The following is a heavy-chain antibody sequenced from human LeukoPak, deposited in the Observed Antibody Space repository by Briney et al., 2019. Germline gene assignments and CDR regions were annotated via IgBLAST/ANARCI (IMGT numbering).Heavy chain of an antibody. Sequence: GGSLRLSCAASGFTFSSYAMSWVRQAPGKGLEWVSAISGSGGSTYYADSVKGRFTISRDNSKNTLYLQMNSLRAEDTAVYYCAKVKELWYSSGWQALFRYWGQGTLVTVSS. CDR2: ISGSGGST. CDR3: AKVKELWYSSGWQALFRY. J-gene: IGHJ4*02. D-gene: IGHD6-19*01. CDR1: GFTFSSYA. V-gene: IGHV3-23*01.